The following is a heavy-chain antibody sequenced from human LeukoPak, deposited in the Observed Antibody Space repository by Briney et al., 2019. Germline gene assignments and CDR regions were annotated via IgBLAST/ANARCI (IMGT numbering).Heavy chain of an antibody. J-gene: IGHJ6*03. Sequence: PGGSLRLSCAASGFTLSNYAMYWVRQAPGKGLEYVSAISSNGGSTHYANSVKGRFIISRDNSKNTLYLQVGSLRAEDMAVYFCARGGEDRTYYFFYYMDVWGKGTTVTVSS. V-gene: IGHV3-64*01. D-gene: IGHD1-14*01. CDR3: ARGGEDRTYYFFYYMDV. CDR1: GFTLSNYA. CDR2: ISSNGGST.